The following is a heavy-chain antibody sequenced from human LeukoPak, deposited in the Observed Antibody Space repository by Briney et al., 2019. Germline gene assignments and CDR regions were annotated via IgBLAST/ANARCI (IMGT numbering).Heavy chain of an antibody. J-gene: IGHJ3*02. D-gene: IGHD1-1*01. V-gene: IGHV4-59*01. CDR3: VRLQPNTGEWAFDI. Sequence: PSETLSLTCTISGGSISTYYWNWIRQPPGKGLEWIGYIYYSGSANYNPSLKSRVTISVDTSKNQLSLKLNSVTAADTAVYHCVRLQPNTGEWAFDIWGQGTMVSVSS. CDR1: GGSISTYY. CDR2: IYYSGSA.